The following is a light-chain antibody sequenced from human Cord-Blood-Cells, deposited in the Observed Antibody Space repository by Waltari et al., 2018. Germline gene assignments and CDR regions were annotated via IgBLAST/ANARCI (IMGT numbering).Light chain of an antibody. V-gene: IGLV2-14*01. CDR2: DVS. J-gene: IGLJ2*01. Sequence: QSALTQPASVSGSPGQSITISCTGTSSDVGGYNYVSWYQQHPGKAPKLMIYDVSKRPSGVSNRFSGSTSGNTASLTISGLQAADEADYYCSSYTSSSTVVFGGGTKLTVL. CDR1: SSDVGGYNY. CDR3: SSYTSSSTVV.